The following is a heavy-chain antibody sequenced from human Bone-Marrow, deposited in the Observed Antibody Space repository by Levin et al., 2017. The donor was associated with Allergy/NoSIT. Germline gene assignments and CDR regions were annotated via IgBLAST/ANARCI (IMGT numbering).Heavy chain of an antibody. D-gene: IGHD3-16*01. J-gene: IGHJ4*02. CDR2: INPNSGGT. V-gene: IGHV1-2*02. CDR1: GYTFTGYY. Sequence: GGSLRLSCKASGYTFTGYYMHWVRQAPGQGLEWMGWINPNSGGTNYAQKFQGRVTMTRDTSISTAYMELSRLRSDDTAVYYCARDCEAPLGYWGQGTLVTVSS. CDR3: ARDCEAPLGY.